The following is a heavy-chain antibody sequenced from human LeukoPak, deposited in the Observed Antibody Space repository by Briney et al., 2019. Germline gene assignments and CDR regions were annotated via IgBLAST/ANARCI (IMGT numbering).Heavy chain of an antibody. D-gene: IGHD6-19*01. CDR1: GFTFNNYA. V-gene: IGHV3-23*01. Sequence: GGSLRLSCAASGFTFNNYAMGWVRQPPGKGLEWLSAIDGGGDATKYADSVKGRFTISRDNSKNTVSLQMNSLRVEDTAIYYCARDRPVAGSDAFDIWGQGTMVTVSS. CDR2: IDGGGDAT. CDR3: ARDRPVAGSDAFDI. J-gene: IGHJ3*02.